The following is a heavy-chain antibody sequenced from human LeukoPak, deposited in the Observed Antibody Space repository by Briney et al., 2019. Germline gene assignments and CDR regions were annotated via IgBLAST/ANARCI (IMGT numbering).Heavy chain of an antibody. CDR3: ARGRGVTILGWEWGKWSYYMDV. J-gene: IGHJ6*03. V-gene: IGHV4-38-2*02. D-gene: IGHD3-3*01. CDR1: GYSISSGYY. Sequence: SETLSLTCTVSGYSISSGYYWGWIRQPPGKGLEWIGSIYHSGSTYYNPSLKSRVTISVDTSKNQFSLKLSSVTAADTAVYYCARGRGVTILGWEWGKWSYYMDVWGEGTTVTVSS. CDR2: IYHSGST.